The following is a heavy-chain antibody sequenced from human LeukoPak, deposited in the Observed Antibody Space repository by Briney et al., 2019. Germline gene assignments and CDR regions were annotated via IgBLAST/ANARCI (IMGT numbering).Heavy chain of an antibody. CDR3: ARGGGNSGTNYYYYYYMDV. Sequence: KPSETLSLTCTVSGGSISSYFWNWIRQPPGKGLEWIGYVSYSGSTNYNPSLKSRVTISLGTSKKQFSLKLTSVTAGDTAVYYCARGGGNSGTNYYYYYYMDVWGKGTTVTISS. CDR1: GGSISSYF. D-gene: IGHD4-23*01. J-gene: IGHJ6*03. CDR2: VSYSGST. V-gene: IGHV4-59*01.